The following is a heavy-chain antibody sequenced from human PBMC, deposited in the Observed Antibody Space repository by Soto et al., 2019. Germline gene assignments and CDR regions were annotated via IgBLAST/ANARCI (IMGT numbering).Heavy chain of an antibody. V-gene: IGHV3-11*06. Sequence: KSGGSLRLSCAASAFIFSDYYMSWIRQAPGKGLEWVSYISSGSSYTNYADSVKGRFTISRDNAKNSLYLQMNSLRGEDTAVYYCARWLTGTTTIDYWGQGTLVTVSS. J-gene: IGHJ4*02. D-gene: IGHD1-7*01. CDR1: AFIFSDYY. CDR2: ISSGSSYT. CDR3: ARWLTGTTTIDY.